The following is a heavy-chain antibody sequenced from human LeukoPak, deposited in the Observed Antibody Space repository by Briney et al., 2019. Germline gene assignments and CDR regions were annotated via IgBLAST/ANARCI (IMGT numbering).Heavy chain of an antibody. J-gene: IGHJ4*02. V-gene: IGHV1-18*01. D-gene: IGHD3-22*01. Sequence: ASVKVSCKASGYTFTSYGISWVRQAPGQGLEWMGWISAYNGNTNYAQKLQGRVTMTTDTSTSTAYMELRSLRSDDTAVYYCARDGHLYDSSGYYYPDHWGQGTLVTGSS. CDR3: ARDGHLYDSSGYYYPDH. CDR2: ISAYNGNT. CDR1: GYTFTSYG.